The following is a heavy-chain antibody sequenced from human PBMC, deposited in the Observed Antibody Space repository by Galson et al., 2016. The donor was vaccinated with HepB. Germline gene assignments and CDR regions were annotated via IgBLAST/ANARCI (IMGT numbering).Heavy chain of an antibody. Sequence: SLRLSCAASGFTFSDYYMSWVRQAPGKGLEWVSVIYSGGSTYYADSVKGRFTISRDNSENTVYLQMNSLRAEDTAVYYCATRRGFSGVFDNWGQGTLVTVSS. D-gene: IGHD5-12*01. CDR2: IYSGGST. V-gene: IGHV3-53*01. CDR1: GFTFSDYY. CDR3: ATRRGFSGVFDN. J-gene: IGHJ4*02.